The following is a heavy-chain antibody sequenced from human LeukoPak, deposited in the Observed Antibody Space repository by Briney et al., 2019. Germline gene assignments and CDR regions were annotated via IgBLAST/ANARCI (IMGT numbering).Heavy chain of an antibody. Sequence: GRSLRLSCVASGFNFRHYGIHWVRQAPGKGPQWVAVISYDGNNTFYADSVKGRFTVFRDNSKNTVFLQMNNLRHEDTALYYCASKWHFDYWGQGTLVTVSS. J-gene: IGHJ4*02. V-gene: IGHV3-30*03. D-gene: IGHD2-8*01. CDR3: ASKWHFDY. CDR1: GFNFRHYG. CDR2: ISYDGNNT.